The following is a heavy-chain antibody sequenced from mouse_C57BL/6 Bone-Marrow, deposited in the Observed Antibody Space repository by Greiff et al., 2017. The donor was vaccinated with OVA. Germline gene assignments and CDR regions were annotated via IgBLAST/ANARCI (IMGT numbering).Heavy chain of an antibody. V-gene: IGHV5-9-1*02. J-gene: IGHJ2*01. CDR3: TRDQSDYDALDY. D-gene: IGHD2-4*01. Sequence: EVKLVESGAGLVKPGGSLKLSCAASGFTFSSYAMSWVRQTPEKRLEWVAYISSGGDYIYYADTVKGRFTISRDNARNTLYLQMSSLKSEDTAMYYCTRDQSDYDALDYWGQGTTLTVSS. CDR1: GFTFSSYA. CDR2: ISSGGDYI.